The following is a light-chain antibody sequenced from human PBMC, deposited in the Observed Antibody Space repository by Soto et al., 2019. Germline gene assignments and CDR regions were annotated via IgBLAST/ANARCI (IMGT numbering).Light chain of an antibody. CDR3: QQYQNWPPLT. J-gene: IGKJ4*01. CDR2: GAS. Sequence: EVLMTQSPATLSVSPGERVTLSCRASQSTNINLAWYQQKPGQAPRVLIYGASSRASGIPDRFSGSGSGTDFTLTISRLEHDDFAFYYCQQYQNWPPLTFGGGTRVEIK. CDR1: QSTNIN. V-gene: IGKV3D-15*01.